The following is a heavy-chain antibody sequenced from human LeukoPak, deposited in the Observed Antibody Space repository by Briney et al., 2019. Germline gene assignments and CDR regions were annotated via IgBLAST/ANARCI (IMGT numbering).Heavy chain of an antibody. CDR3: AKGGGSWYFDY. D-gene: IGHD3-10*01. Sequence: GGSLKLSCAASGFTFSNYDMTWVRQAPGMWLDWVSSISGSGNRTYYTDSVKGRFTISRDNSKNTLYLQMNSLGAEDTAVYYCAKGGGSWYFDYWGQGNLVTVSS. CDR2: ISGSGNRT. J-gene: IGHJ4*02. CDR1: GFTFSNYD. V-gene: IGHV3-23*01.